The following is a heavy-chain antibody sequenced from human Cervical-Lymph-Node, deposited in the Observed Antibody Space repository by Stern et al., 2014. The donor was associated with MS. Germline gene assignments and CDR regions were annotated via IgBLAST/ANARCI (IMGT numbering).Heavy chain of an antibody. J-gene: IGHJ4*02. CDR3: ARDSSVWSSGHGDY. CDR2: ISSSSSTI. Sequence: EVQLVESGGGLVQPGGSLRLSCAASGFTFSSYSMNWVRQAPGKGLERVSYISSSSSTIYYADSVKGRFTISRDNAKNSLYLQMNSLRDEDTAVYYCARDSSVWSSGHGDYWGQGTLVTVSS. CDR1: GFTFSSYS. V-gene: IGHV3-48*02. D-gene: IGHD6-19*01.